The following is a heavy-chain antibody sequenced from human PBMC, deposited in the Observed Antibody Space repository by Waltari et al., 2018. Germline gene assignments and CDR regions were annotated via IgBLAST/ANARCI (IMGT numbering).Heavy chain of an antibody. D-gene: IGHD2-2*01. J-gene: IGHJ4*02. CDR3: TREDQGQPGGY. V-gene: IGHV3-53*01. CDR1: GFSVSRNY. CDR2: IYTDGTA. Sequence: VKLVESGGGLMQPGGSLRLSCEASGFSVSRNYMSWVRQAPGKGLEWVSLIYTDGTAYYADSVKGRFTISRDNSKNTLNLQMNSLRAEDTAVYYCTREDQGQPGGYWGQGTLVTVSS.